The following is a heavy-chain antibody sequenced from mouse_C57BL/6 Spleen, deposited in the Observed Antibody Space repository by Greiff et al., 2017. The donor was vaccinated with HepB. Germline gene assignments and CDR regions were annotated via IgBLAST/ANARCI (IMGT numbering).Heavy chain of an antibody. CDR2: INPSTGGT. CDR1: GYSFTGYY. D-gene: IGHD2-5*01. CDR3: ARSGSNYGAWFAY. Sequence: EVQLQQSGPELVKPGASVKISCKASGYSFTGYYMNWVKQSPEKSLEWIGEINPSTGGTTYNQKFKAKATLTVDKSSSTAYMQLKSLTSEDSAVYYCARSGSNYGAWFAYWGQGTLVTVSA. J-gene: IGHJ3*01. V-gene: IGHV1-42*01.